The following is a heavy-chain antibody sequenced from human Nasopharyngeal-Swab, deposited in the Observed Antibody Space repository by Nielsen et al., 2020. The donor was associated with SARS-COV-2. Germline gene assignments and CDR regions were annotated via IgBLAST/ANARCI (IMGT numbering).Heavy chain of an antibody. CDR2: TYYSGST. V-gene: IGHV4-31*03. CDR1: GGSISSGGYY. CDR3: ARRFTDTIFGANNYYFDY. D-gene: IGHD3-3*01. Sequence: SEPLSLTCTVSGGSISSGGYYWSWIRQHPGKGLEWIGYTYYSGSTYYNPSLKSRVTISVDTSKNQFSLKLSSVTAADTAVYYCARRFTDTIFGANNYYFDYWGQGTLVTVSS. J-gene: IGHJ4*02.